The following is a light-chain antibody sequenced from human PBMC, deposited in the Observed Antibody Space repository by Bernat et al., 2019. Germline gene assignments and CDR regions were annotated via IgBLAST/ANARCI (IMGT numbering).Light chain of an antibody. J-gene: IGLJ3*02. CDR2: EDH. CDR3: QSYDITNPGV. Sequence: NFMLTQPHSVSASPGKTVSISCTRDIGSIANNYVQWFQQRPGSSPTTVIYEDHQRPSGVPDRFSGSIDTSSNSASLIISGLKTEDEADYYCQSYDITNPGVFGGGTKLTVL. CDR1: IGSIANNY. V-gene: IGLV6-57*01.